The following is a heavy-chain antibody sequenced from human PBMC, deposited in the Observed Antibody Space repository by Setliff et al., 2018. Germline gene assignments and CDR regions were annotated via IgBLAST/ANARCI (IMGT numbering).Heavy chain of an antibody. CDR2: IKKDGSIK. D-gene: IGHD4-17*01. CDR3: SRDLQGSGDYVVDY. CDR1: GFTFSSSA. V-gene: IGHV3-7*01. J-gene: IGHJ4*02. Sequence: PGGSLRLSCAASGFTFSSSAMSWVRQAPGKGLEWVANIKKDGSIKYYLDSVRGRFTISRDNAENSLTLQMNSLRVEDTAVYYCSRDLQGSGDYVVDYWGQGTLVTVSS.